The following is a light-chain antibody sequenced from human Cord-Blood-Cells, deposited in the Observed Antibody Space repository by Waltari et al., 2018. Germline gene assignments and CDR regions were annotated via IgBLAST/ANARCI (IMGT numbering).Light chain of an antibody. CDR3: QQYSSSPALT. J-gene: IGKJ4*01. V-gene: IGKV3-20*01. CDR2: GAS. CDR1: QSVSSSY. Sequence: EIVLTQSPGTLSLSPGERATLSCRASQSVSSSYLAWYQQKPGQAPRLLIYGASSMATGIPDRFSGSGSGTDFTLTISRLEPEDFAVYYCQQYSSSPALTFGGGTKVEIK.